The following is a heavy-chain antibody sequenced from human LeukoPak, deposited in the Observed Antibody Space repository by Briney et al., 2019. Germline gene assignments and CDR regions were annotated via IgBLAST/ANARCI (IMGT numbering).Heavy chain of an antibody. V-gene: IGHV4-59*01. CDR2: IYYSGST. J-gene: IGHJ4*02. CDR1: GGSISSYY. CDR3: ARVGSFVGQPNV. D-gene: IGHD3-10*01. Sequence: SETLSLTCTVSGGSISSYYWSWIRQPPGKGLEWLGYIYYSGSTNYNPSLKSRVTISVDTSKNQFSLKLSSVTAADTAVYYCARVGSFVGQPNVWGQGTLVTVSS.